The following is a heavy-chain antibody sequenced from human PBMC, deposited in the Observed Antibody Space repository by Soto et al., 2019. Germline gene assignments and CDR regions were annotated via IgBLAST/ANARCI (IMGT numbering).Heavy chain of an antibody. CDR3: AKDKDIVATVLDY. D-gene: IGHD5-12*01. V-gene: IGHV3-9*01. J-gene: IGHJ4*02. CDR2: ISWNSGSV. Sequence: EVQLVESGGGLVQPGRSLRLSCAASGFTFDDYAMHWVRQAPGKGLEWVSGISWNSGSVGYADSVKGRFTISRDNAKNSLYLQMNSLRAEDTALYYCAKDKDIVATVLDYWGQGTLVTVSS. CDR1: GFTFDDYA.